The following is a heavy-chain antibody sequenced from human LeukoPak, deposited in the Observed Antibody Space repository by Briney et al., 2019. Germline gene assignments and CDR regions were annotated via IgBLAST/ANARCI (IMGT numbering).Heavy chain of an antibody. CDR3: ARSYGGNYEDFFDS. Sequence: QSGGSLRLSCAASGFTFSSYAMSWVRQAPGKGLKWVSTINDNGDGTYYADSVKGRFTISRDNAKNSVSLQMNSLRAEDTGIYYCARSYGGNYEDFFDSWGQGTLVTVSS. J-gene: IGHJ4*02. CDR2: INDNGDGT. CDR1: GFTFSSYA. D-gene: IGHD4-23*01. V-gene: IGHV3-23*01.